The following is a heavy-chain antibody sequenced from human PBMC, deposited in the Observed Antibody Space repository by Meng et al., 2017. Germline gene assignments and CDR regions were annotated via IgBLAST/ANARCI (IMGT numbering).Heavy chain of an antibody. CDR1: GYTFTGYY. V-gene: IGHV1-46*01. Sequence: ASVKVSCKASGYTFTGYYMHWVRQAPGQGLEWMGIINPSGGSTSYAQKFQGRVTMTRDTSTSTVYMELSSLRSEDTAVYYCARVKQRDSLRIDSGYDYLFDYFDYWGQGTLVTVSS. J-gene: IGHJ4*02. CDR3: ARVKQRDSLRIDSGYDYLFDYFDY. CDR2: INPSGGST. D-gene: IGHD5-12*01.